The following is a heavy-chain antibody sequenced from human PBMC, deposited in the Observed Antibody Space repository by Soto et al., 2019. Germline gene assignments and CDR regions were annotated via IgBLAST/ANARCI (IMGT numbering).Heavy chain of an antibody. V-gene: IGHV4-30-4*01. CDR2: IYYSRST. CDR3: ARLYPRALWFGESMGDWFDP. CDR1: GGSISSGDYY. J-gene: IGHJ5*02. Sequence: PSETLSLTCTVSGGSISSGDYYWSWIRQPPGKGLEWIGYIYYSRSTYYNPSLKSRVTISVDTYKNQFSLKLSSVTAADTAVYYCARLYPRALWFGESMGDWFDPWGQGTLVTVSS. D-gene: IGHD3-10*01.